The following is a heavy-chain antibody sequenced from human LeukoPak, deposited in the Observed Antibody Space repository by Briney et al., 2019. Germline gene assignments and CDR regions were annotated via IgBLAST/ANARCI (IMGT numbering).Heavy chain of an antibody. D-gene: IGHD3-22*01. Sequence: GGSLRLSCAASGSTFDDYGMSWVRQAPGKGLEWVSGINWNGGSTGYADSVKGRFTISRDNAKNSLYLQMNSLRAEDTALYYCASYYYDSSGSSFDYWGQGTLVTVSS. CDR1: GSTFDDYG. CDR2: INWNGGST. V-gene: IGHV3-20*04. J-gene: IGHJ4*02. CDR3: ASYYYDSSGSSFDY.